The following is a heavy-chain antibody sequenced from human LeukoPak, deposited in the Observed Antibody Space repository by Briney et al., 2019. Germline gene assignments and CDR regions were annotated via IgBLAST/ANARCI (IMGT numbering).Heavy chain of an antibody. D-gene: IGHD6-13*01. CDR2: IYYCGST. J-gene: IGHJ6*02. CDR1: GGSISSYY. V-gene: IGHV4-59*01. CDR3: ARVGYSSSWYEYYYFGMDV. Sequence: SETLSLTCTVSGGSISSYYWSWIRQPPGTGLEWIGYIYYCGSTNYNPSLKSQVTISVDTSKNQFSLKLSSVTAADTAVYYCARVGYSSSWYEYYYFGMDVWGQGTTVSVFS.